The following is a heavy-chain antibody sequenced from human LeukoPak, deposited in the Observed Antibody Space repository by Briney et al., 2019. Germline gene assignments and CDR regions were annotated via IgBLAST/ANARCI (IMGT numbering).Heavy chain of an antibody. CDR3: ASPLGYSSSCCHY. J-gene: IGHJ4*02. CDR1: GFTFTSYA. Sequence: GGSLRLSCVASGFTFTSYAMSWVRQAPGKGLEWVSAIGGSGGSTYYADSVKGRFTISRDNSKNTLYLQMNSLRSEDTAVYYCASPLGYSSSCCHYWGQGTLVTVSS. CDR2: IGGSGGST. D-gene: IGHD6-13*01. V-gene: IGHV3-23*01.